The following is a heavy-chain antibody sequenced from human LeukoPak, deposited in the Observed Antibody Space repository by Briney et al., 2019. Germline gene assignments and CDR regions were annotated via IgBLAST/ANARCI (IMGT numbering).Heavy chain of an antibody. CDR1: GYTFTIYG. Sequence: ASVNVSCKASGYTFTIYGISWVRQAPGQGLEWMGWISAYNGNTNYAQKLQGRVTMTTDTSTSTAYMELRSLRSDDTAVYYCARCLDTAIPNWFDPWGQGTLVTVSS. CDR3: ARCLDTAIPNWFDP. J-gene: IGHJ5*02. V-gene: IGHV1-18*01. CDR2: ISAYNGNT. D-gene: IGHD5-18*01.